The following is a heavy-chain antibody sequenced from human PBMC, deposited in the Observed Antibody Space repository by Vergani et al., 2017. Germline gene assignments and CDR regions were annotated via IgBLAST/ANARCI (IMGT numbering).Heavy chain of an antibody. Sequence: EVELVQSGPEMRKPGESMKISCKGSEYSFGNYWIGWVRQMPGKGLEWMGIIYPAHSDTRYSPSFQGPVTISADKSISTAFLQWDSLKASDTALYYCARHTTYTDSWGQGTLVTVSS. CDR1: EYSFGNYW. V-gene: IGHV5-51*01. D-gene: IGHD1-1*01. J-gene: IGHJ4*02. CDR2: IYPAHSDT. CDR3: ARHTTYTDS.